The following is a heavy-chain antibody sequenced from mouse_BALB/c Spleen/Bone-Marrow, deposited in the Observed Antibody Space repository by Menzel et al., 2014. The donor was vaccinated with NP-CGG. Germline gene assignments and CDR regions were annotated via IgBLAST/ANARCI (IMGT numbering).Heavy chain of an antibody. Sequence: EVQLQQSGAELVKPGASVKLSCSASGFNIKDTYMHWVKQRPEQGLKWIGRIDPANGNTKYDPKFQDKATITADTSSNTVDLQLSSLTFEDTAVYYCARQEFAIYWYFDVWGAGTTVTVSS. V-gene: IGHV14-3*02. CDR1: GFNIKDTY. D-gene: IGHD1-3*01. CDR3: ARQEFAIYWYFDV. CDR2: IDPANGNT. J-gene: IGHJ1*01.